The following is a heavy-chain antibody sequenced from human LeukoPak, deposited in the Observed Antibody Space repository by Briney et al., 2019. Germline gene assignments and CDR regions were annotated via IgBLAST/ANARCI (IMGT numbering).Heavy chain of an antibody. J-gene: IGHJ4*02. CDR2: IFHSGIT. CDR1: GGSISSSNW. CDR3: ARVRSSSSFDY. Sequence: SETLSLTCAVSGGSISSSNWWSWVRQPPGKGLEWIGEIFHSGITNYNPSLKSRVTISVDTSKNQFSLKLSSVTAADTAVYYCARVRSSSSFDYWGQGTLVTVSS. V-gene: IGHV4-4*02. D-gene: IGHD6-6*01.